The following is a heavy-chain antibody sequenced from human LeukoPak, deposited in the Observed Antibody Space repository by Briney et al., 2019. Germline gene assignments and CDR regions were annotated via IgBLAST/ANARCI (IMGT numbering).Heavy chain of an antibody. Sequence: TSETLSLTCTVSGCSISSYYWSWIRQPPGKGLEWIGYIYYSGSTNYNPSLKSRVTISVDTSKNQFSLKLSSVTAADTAVYYCARDRDSSSRFDYWGQGTLVTVSS. V-gene: IGHV4-59*01. CDR3: ARDRDSSSRFDY. CDR1: GCSISSYY. D-gene: IGHD6-13*01. J-gene: IGHJ4*02. CDR2: IYYSGST.